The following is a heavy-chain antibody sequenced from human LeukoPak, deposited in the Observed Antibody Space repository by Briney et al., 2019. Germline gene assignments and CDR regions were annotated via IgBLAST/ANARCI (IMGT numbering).Heavy chain of an antibody. V-gene: IGHV3-48*03. Sequence: GGSLRLSCAASAFTFSSYEVNWVRQAPGKGLEWVSYISSGGTIYYADSVKGRFTISRDNAKNSLYLQMDSLRAEDTAVYYCARVSGKQSSSWYAFDIWGQGTMVTVSS. CDR3: ARVSGKQSSSWYAFDI. CDR1: AFTFSSYE. J-gene: IGHJ3*02. D-gene: IGHD6-13*01. CDR2: ISSGGTI.